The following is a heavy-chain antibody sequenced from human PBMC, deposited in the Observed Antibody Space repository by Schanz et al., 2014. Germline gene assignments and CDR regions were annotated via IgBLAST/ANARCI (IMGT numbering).Heavy chain of an antibody. CDR3: ARGGFLDSTSFDS. CDR2: INPSSGTT. Sequence: QVQLVQSGAEVKKSGVSVKVSCKASGYTFTTYYIHWVRQAPGQELEWMGKINPSSGTTRIAQNVQGRLTVTRETSTSTVNMEQSSLRSEDTAVYYCARGGFLDSTSFDSWGQGTLVTVSS. V-gene: IGHV1-46*03. D-gene: IGHD2-2*01. J-gene: IGHJ4*02. CDR1: GYTFTTYY.